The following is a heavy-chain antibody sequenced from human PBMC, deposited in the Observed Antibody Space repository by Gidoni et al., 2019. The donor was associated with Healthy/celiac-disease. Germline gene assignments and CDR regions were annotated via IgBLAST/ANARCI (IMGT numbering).Heavy chain of an antibody. CDR3: ARLPPSRRPPVVPAAIPPFGGGIAARLSYAFDI. J-gene: IGHJ3*02. CDR1: GFSLSTSGVG. CDR2: IYWDDDK. Sequence: QITLKESGPTLVKPTQTLTLTCTFSGFSLSTSGVGVGWIRQPPGKALEWLALIYWDDDKRYSPSLKSRLTITKDTSKNQVVLTMTNMDPVDTATYYCARLPPSRRPPVVPAAIPPFGGGIAARLSYAFDIWGQGTMVTVSS. D-gene: IGHD2-2*02. V-gene: IGHV2-5*02.